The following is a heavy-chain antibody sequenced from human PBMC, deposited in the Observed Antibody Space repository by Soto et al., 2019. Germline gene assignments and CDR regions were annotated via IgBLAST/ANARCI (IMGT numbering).Heavy chain of an antibody. CDR3: ARDRVESGYPEYFQH. Sequence: GGSLRLSCAASQFTFNTYAMSWVRQAPGKGLEWVANIKQDGSDTYYVDSVKGRFTISRDNSKNTLYLQMNSLRAEDTAVYYCARDRVESGYPEYFQHWGQGTLVTVSS. J-gene: IGHJ1*01. D-gene: IGHD3-22*01. CDR2: IKQDGSDT. V-gene: IGHV3-7*05. CDR1: QFTFNTYA.